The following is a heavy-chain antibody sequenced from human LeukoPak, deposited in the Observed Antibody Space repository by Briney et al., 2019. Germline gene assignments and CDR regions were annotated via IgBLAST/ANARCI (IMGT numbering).Heavy chain of an antibody. CDR3: AKEVAARSLSV. J-gene: IGHJ6*02. V-gene: IGHV3-23*01. Sequence: GGSLRLSCAASGFTFSSYAMSWFRQAPGKGREGVSAISGSGGSTYYADSVKGRFTISRDNSKNTLYLQMNSLRAEDTAVYYCAKEVAARSLSVWGQGTTVTVSS. CDR2: ISGSGGST. D-gene: IGHD6-6*01. CDR1: GFTFSSYA.